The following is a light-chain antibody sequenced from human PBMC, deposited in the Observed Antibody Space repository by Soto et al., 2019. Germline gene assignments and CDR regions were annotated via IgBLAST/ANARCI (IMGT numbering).Light chain of an antibody. CDR1: QSVSSSY. Sequence: EIVLTQSPGSLSLSPGERATLSCRASQSVSSSYLAWYQQKPGQAPRLLMYGASSRATGIPDRFSGSGSGTHFTLTISRLEPEDCAVYYCQRYGGSPPITFGQGTRLEIK. J-gene: IGKJ5*01. CDR2: GAS. CDR3: QRYGGSPPIT. V-gene: IGKV3-20*01.